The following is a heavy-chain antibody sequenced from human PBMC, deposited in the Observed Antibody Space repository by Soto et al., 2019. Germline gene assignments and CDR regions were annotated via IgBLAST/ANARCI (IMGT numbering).Heavy chain of an antibody. CDR2: IIPIFGTA. Sequence: QVQLVQSGAEVKKPGSSVKVSCKASGGTFSSYAISWVRQAPGQGLEWMGGIIPIFGTANYAQKFQGRVTITADKSTSTAYMELSSRRSEDTAVYYCAREGDYSGSLKGAFDIWGHGTMVTVSS. CDR1: GGTFSSYA. J-gene: IGHJ3*02. CDR3: AREGDYSGSLKGAFDI. V-gene: IGHV1-69*06. D-gene: IGHD1-26*01.